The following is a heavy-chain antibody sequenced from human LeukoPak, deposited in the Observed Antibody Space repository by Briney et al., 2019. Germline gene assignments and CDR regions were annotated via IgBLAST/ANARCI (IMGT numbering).Heavy chain of an antibody. D-gene: IGHD3-10*01. Sequence: SETLSLTCTVSGGSISSYYWSWIRQPPGKGLEWIGYIYYSGSTNYNPSLKSRVTISVDTSKNQSSLKLSSVTAADTAVYYCARGSPITMVRGVIISYFDYWGQGTLVTVSS. CDR2: IYYSGST. J-gene: IGHJ4*02. CDR1: GGSISSYY. CDR3: ARGSPITMVRGVIISYFDY. V-gene: IGHV4-59*01.